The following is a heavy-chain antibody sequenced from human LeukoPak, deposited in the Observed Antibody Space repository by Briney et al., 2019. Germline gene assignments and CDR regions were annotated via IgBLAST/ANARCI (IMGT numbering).Heavy chain of an antibody. CDR1: GYTLTELS. J-gene: IGHJ4*02. V-gene: IGHV1-24*01. CDR3: ATGLQGYSSGWYVFDY. Sequence: ASVKVSCKVSGYTLTELSMHWVRQAPGKGLEWMGGFDPEDGETIYAQKFQSRVTMTEDTSTDTAYMELSSLRSEDTAVYYCATGLQGYSSGWYVFDYWGQGTLVTVSS. D-gene: IGHD6-19*01. CDR2: FDPEDGET.